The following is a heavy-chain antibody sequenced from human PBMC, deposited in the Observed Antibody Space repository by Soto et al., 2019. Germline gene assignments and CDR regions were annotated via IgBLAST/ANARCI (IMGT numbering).Heavy chain of an antibody. V-gene: IGHV3-23*01. CDR3: ATDCSGGSCRLYYYYYYGMDV. J-gene: IGHJ6*02. Sequence: HPGGSLRLSCAASGFTFSSYAMSWVRQAPGKGLEWVSAISGSGGSTYYADSVKGRFTISRDNSKNTLYLQMNSLRAEDTAVYYCATDCSGGSCRLYYYYYYGMDVWGQGTTVTVSS. CDR1: GFTFSSYA. CDR2: ISGSGGST. D-gene: IGHD2-15*01.